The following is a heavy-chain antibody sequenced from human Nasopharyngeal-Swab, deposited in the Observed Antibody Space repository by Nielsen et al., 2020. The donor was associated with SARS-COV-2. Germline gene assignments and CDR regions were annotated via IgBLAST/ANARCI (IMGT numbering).Heavy chain of an antibody. CDR3: ARQGLVGATGAFDI. CDR2: ISSSSSTI. Sequence: GGSLRLSCAASGFTFSSYSMNWVRQAPGKGLEWVSYISSSSSTIYYADSVKGRFTISRDNAKNSLYLQMNSLRDEDTAVYYCARQGLVGATGAFDIWGQGTMVTVSS. D-gene: IGHD1-26*01. J-gene: IGHJ3*02. CDR1: GFTFSSYS. V-gene: IGHV3-48*02.